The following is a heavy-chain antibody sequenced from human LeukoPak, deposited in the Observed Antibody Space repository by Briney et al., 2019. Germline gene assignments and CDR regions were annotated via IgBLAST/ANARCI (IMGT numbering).Heavy chain of an antibody. D-gene: IGHD5-12*01. CDR2: IYYSGST. CDR1: GGSISSYY. Sequence: SETLSLTCTVSGGSISSYYWSWIRQPPGKGLEWIGYIYYSGSTNYNPSLKSRVTISVDTSKNQFSLKLSSVTAADTAMYYCARNFETSGHSALFDYWGQGTLVTVSS. V-gene: IGHV4-59*01. J-gene: IGHJ4*02. CDR3: ARNFETSGHSALFDY.